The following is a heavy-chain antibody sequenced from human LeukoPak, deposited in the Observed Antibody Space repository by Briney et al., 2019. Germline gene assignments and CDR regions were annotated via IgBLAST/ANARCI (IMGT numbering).Heavy chain of an antibody. Sequence: SETLSLTCTVSGVSISTSRYYWSWIRQPAGKGLEWIGRIYTSGSTNYNPSLKSRVTMSVDTSKNQFSLKLSSVTAADTAVYYCASELPGIAAAVAFQHWGQGTLVTVSS. CDR2: IYTSGST. J-gene: IGHJ1*01. CDR3: ASELPGIAAAVAFQH. CDR1: GVSISTSRYY. D-gene: IGHD6-13*01. V-gene: IGHV4-61*02.